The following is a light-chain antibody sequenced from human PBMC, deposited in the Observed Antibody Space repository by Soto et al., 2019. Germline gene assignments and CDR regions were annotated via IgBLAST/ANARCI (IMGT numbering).Light chain of an antibody. CDR1: QSVSSN. Sequence: EIVMTQSPATLSVSPGERATLSCRASQSVSSNLAWYQQKPGQAPRLLIYGASTRATGIPARFSGSGSGTEFTLTLSGLQSEAFAVYYCQQYNSCPGTFGPGTKVDIK. V-gene: IGKV3-15*01. J-gene: IGKJ3*01. CDR3: QQYNSCPGT. CDR2: GAS.